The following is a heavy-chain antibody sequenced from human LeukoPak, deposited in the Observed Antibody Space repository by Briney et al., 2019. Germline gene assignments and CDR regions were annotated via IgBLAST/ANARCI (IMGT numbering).Heavy chain of an antibody. D-gene: IGHD3-3*01. CDR1: GYTFTSYG. V-gene: IGHV1-18*01. J-gene: IGHJ3*02. CDR3: ARDMKEADFWSGYYIHDAFDI. Sequence: ASVKVSCKASGYTFTSYGISWVRQAPGQGLEWMGWISAYNGNTNYAQKLQGRVTMTTDTSTSTAYMELRSLRSDDTAVYYCARDMKEADFWSGYYIHDAFDIWGQGTMVTVSS. CDR2: ISAYNGNT.